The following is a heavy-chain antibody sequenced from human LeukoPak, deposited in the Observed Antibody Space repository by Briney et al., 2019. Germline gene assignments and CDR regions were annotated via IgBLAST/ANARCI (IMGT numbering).Heavy chain of an antibody. CDR3: ARRLDS. CDR2: ISGSDSSI. Sequence: GGSLRPSFAASGSPSIDYNMSWIPRAPGKGLEWVSYISGSDSSIYYADSVKGRFTISRDNARNELYLHMNSLRAEDTAVYYCARRLDSWGQGTLVTVSS. J-gene: IGHJ4*02. V-gene: IGHV3-11*04. CDR1: GSPSIDYN.